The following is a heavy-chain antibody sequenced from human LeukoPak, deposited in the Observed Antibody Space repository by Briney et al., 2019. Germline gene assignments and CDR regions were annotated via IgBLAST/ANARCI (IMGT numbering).Heavy chain of an antibody. D-gene: IGHD2-2*01. CDR3: ARAGYCSSTSCPRRVAHMDV. Sequence: SSETLSLTCTVSGGSISSYYWSWIRQPPGKGLEWIGYIYYSGGTNYNPSLKSRVTISVDTSKNQFSLKLSSVTAADTAVYYCARAGYCSSTSCPRRVAHMDVWGKGTTVTVSS. V-gene: IGHV4-59*08. CDR2: IYYSGGT. CDR1: GGSISSYY. J-gene: IGHJ6*03.